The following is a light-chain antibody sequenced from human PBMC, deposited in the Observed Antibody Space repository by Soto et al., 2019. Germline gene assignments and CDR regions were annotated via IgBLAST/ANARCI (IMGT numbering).Light chain of an antibody. CDR1: QGINSW. V-gene: IGKV1-5*03. Sequence: DIQMTQSPSTLSAFVGDRVTITCRASQGINSWLAWYQQKPGKAPNLLIYKASNLESGAPSRFSGSGSGTEFTLTISSLQPDDFATYYCQQYHRSPVTFGGGTKVEIK. CDR3: QQYHRSPVT. CDR2: KAS. J-gene: IGKJ4*01.